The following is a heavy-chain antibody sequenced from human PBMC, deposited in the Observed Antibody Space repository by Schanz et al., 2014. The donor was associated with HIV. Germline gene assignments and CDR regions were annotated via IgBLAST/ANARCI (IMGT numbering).Heavy chain of an antibody. CDR2: IYQSGGT. D-gene: IGHD3-3*01. J-gene: IGHJ5*02. V-gene: IGHV4-34*01. CDR1: GGSFSGYY. CDR3: ARGTDDFPPDS. Sequence: QVQLQHWGAGLLKPSETLSLTCAVYGGSFSGYYWSWIRQPPGKGLEWIGEIYQSGGTDYSPSFKGRITMSVDTSKNQVSLNLRSVTAADTAVYYCARGTDDFPPDSWGQGTQVIVSS.